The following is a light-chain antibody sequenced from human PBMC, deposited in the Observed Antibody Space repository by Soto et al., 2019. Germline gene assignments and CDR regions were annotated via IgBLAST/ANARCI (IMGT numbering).Light chain of an antibody. Sequence: EIVLTQSPGTLSLSPGERATLSCRASQSVSSRYLAWYQQKPGQAPRLLISGASSRATGIPDRLSGSGSGTDFTLTISRLEPEDFAIYYCQQYGPSPQQYGTSPRLTFGGGTKVEIK. V-gene: IGKV3-20*01. J-gene: IGKJ4*01. CDR2: GAS. CDR1: QSVSSRY. CDR3: QQYGPSPQQYGTSPRLT.